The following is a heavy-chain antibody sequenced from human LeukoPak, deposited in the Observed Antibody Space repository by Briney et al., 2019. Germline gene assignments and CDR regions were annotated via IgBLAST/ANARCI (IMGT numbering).Heavy chain of an antibody. CDR1: GGSISSSSYY. D-gene: IGHD7-27*01. Sequence: SETLSLTCTVSGGSISSSSYYWGWIRQPPGKGLEWIGSIYYSGSTYYNPSLKSRVTISVDTSKNQFSLKLSSVTAADTVVYYCASLIGGDYFDYWGQGTLVTVSS. CDR2: IYYSGST. V-gene: IGHV4-39*01. J-gene: IGHJ4*02. CDR3: ASLIGGDYFDY.